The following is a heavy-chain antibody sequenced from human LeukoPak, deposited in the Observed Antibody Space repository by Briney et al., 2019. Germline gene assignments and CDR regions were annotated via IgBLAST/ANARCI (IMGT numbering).Heavy chain of an antibody. D-gene: IGHD6-6*01. CDR3: ARLWDSSSSLDY. V-gene: IGHV4-59*08. Sequence: PSETLSLTCTVSGGSISSYYWTWIRQPPGKGLGLEWIVYIYYSGGTNYNPSLKSRITISINTAKNQVSLKLSSVTAADTAVYYCARLWDSSSSLDYWGQGTLVTVSS. J-gene: IGHJ4*02. CDR2: IYYSGGT. CDR1: GGSISSYY.